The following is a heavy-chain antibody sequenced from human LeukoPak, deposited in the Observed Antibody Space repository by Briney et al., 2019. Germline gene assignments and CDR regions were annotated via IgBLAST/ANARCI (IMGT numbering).Heavy chain of an antibody. J-gene: IGHJ4*02. D-gene: IGHD3-10*01. CDR3: ASGGVDDYGSGTYYLMYYFDY. V-gene: IGHV3-23*01. CDR2: ISASGGAT. Sequence: GGSLRLSCAASGFTFNTYGMRWVRQAPGKGLEWVSGISASGGATYYADSVKGRFTISRDEPHNTLYLQMNSLRAEDTAVYFCASGGVDDYGSGTYYLMYYFDYWGQGALVTVSS. CDR1: GFTFNTYG.